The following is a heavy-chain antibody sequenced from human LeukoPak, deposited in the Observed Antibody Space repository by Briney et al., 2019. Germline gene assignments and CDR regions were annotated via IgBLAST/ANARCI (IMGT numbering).Heavy chain of an antibody. CDR3: AKARYYDSSGYWGFDY. Sequence: GGSLRLSCGASGFTFSSYAMSWVRRAPGKGLEWVSAISGSGGSTYYADSVKGRFTISRDNSKNTLYLQMNSLRAEDTAVYYCAKARYYDSSGYWGFDYWGQGTLVTVSS. CDR1: GFTFSSYA. D-gene: IGHD3-22*01. J-gene: IGHJ4*02. CDR2: ISGSGGST. V-gene: IGHV3-23*01.